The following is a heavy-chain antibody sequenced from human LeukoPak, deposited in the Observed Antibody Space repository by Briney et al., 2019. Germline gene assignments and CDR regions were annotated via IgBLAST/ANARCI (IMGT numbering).Heavy chain of an antibody. CDR2: IKSKTDDGTT. CDR3: TTEPPRYCSGGSCSKYYYYYMDV. Sequence: PGGSLRLSCAASGFTFSNAWMSWVRQAPGKGLEWVGRIKSKTDDGTTDYAAPVKGRFTISRDDSKNTLYLQMNSLKTEDTAVYYCTTEPPRYCSGGSCSKYYYYYMDVWGKGTTVTVSS. CDR1: GFTFSNAW. D-gene: IGHD2-15*01. V-gene: IGHV3-15*01. J-gene: IGHJ6*03.